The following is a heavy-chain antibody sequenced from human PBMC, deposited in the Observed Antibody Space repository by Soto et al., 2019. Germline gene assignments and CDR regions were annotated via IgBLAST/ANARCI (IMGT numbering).Heavy chain of an antibody. J-gene: IGHJ6*02. V-gene: IGHV3-30*18. D-gene: IGHD3-22*01. CDR1: GFTFGSYG. CDR2: ISYDGSKK. CDR3: AKAIENYSTGYYKPFYYFGVDV. Sequence: GGSLRLSCAASGFTFGSYGMHWVRQAPGKGLEWVAGISYDGSKKYYGESVKGRFTISSDNSKNTLYLQMNSLRIEDTAVYYCAKAIENYSTGYYKPFYYFGVDVWGQGTTVTVS.